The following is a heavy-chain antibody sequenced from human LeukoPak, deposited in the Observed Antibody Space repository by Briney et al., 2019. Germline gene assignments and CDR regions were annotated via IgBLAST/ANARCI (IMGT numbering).Heavy chain of an antibody. Sequence: GGSLRLSCAASGFTFSDYYMSWIRQAPGKGLEWVSYISSSSSYTKYADSVKGRFTISRDNAKNSLYLQVNSLRAEDTAVYYCARGTGTTAYFDYWGQGTLSPSPQ. CDR2: ISSSSSYT. CDR3: ARGTGTTAYFDY. CDR1: GFTFSDYY. D-gene: IGHD1-1*01. V-gene: IGHV3-11*06. J-gene: IGHJ4*02.